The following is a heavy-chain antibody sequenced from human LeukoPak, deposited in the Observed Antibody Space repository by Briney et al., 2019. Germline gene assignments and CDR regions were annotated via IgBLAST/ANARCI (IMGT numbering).Heavy chain of an antibody. D-gene: IGHD6-6*01. J-gene: IGHJ6*02. CDR2: VFSSGSS. Sequence: PSETLSLTCNVSGRSISNYYWSWIRQPPGKGLEWIGFVFSSGSSNYNPSLKSRITISVDTSKNQFSLKLTSVTAADTAVYYCARSEYSSSKYYYGMDVWGQGTTVTVSS. V-gene: IGHV4-59*08. CDR3: ARSEYSSSKYYYGMDV. CDR1: GRSISNYY.